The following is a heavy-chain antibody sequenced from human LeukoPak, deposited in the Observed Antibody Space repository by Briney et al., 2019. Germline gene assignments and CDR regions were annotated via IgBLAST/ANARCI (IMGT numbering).Heavy chain of an antibody. D-gene: IGHD2-21*01. CDR1: GFTFTSYW. V-gene: IGHV3-7*03. CDR3: ARLGLPDY. J-gene: IGHJ4*02. Sequence: GGSLRLSCEASGFTFTSYWMSWVRQAPGKGLEWVANIKQDGSQKYYVDSVKGRFTISRDNAKNSLYLQMNSLRAEDTAVYYCARLGLPDYWGQGTLVTVSS. CDR2: IKQDGSQK.